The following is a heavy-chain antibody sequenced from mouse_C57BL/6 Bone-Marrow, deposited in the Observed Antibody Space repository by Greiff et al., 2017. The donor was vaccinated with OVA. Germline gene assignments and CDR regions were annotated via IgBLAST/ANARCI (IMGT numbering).Heavy chain of an antibody. CDR1: GYTFTSYW. CDR2: IYPSDSET. Sequence: QVQLQQPGAELVRPGSSVKLSCKASGYTFTSYWMDWVKQRPGQGLEWIGNIYPSDSETHYNQKFKDKATLTVDKSSSTAYMQLSSLTSEDSAVYYCARSYYASRAYFDYWGQGTTLTVSS. CDR3: ARSYYASRAYFDY. D-gene: IGHD1-1*01. V-gene: IGHV1-61*01. J-gene: IGHJ2*01.